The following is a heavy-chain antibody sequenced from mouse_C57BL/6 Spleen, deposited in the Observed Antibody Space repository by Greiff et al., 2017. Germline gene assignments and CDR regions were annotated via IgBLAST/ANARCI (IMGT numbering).Heavy chain of an antibody. CDR2: ISYDGSN. CDR3: AREGFVWRSAMDY. D-gene: IGHD2-10*02. CDR1: GYSITSGYY. V-gene: IGHV3-6*01. J-gene: IGHJ4*01. Sequence: EVHLVESGPGLVKPSQSLSLTCSVTGYSITSGYYWNWIRQFPGNKLEWMGYISYDGSNNYNPSLKNRISITRDTSKNQFFLKLNSVTTEDTATYYCAREGFVWRSAMDYWGQGTSVTVSS.